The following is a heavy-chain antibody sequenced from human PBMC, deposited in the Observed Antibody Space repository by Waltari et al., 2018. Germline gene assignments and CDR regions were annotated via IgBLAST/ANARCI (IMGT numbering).Heavy chain of an antibody. CDR3: VREKDLDGGCVFDY. D-gene: IGHD3-16*01. V-gene: IGHV3-74*01. Sequence: EVQLVESGGGLVQPGGSLGLSCAPSGLGFSTYGRDWVRQVPGKGLVWVARTNKDGSGTAYADSVEGRLTISRDNAKSTLHLQMTSLTAEDTAVYYCVREKDLDGGCVFDYWGRGTLVTVSS. CDR1: GLGFSTYG. CDR2: TNKDGSGT. J-gene: IGHJ4*02.